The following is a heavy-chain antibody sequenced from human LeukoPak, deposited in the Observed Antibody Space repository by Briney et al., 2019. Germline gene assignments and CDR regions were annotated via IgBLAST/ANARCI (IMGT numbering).Heavy chain of an antibody. V-gene: IGHV3-43*01. CDR1: GFNFDDYT. Sequence: GSLRLSCAASGFNFDDYTMHWVRQPPGKGLEWISFISWDGGSTDYVDSVKGRFTVSRDNSKDSLYLQMNSLTTEDAAFYYCVKTFSPLATTRDYYFDHWGQGTLVAVSS. CDR3: VKTFSPLATTRDYYFDH. J-gene: IGHJ4*02. D-gene: IGHD1-26*01. CDR2: ISWDGGST.